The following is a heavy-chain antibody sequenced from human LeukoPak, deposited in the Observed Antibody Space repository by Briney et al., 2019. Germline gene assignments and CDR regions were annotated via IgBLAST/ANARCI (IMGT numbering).Heavy chain of an antibody. J-gene: IGHJ5*02. D-gene: IGHD3-10*01. CDR3: ARGHDYYYSGRQSWFDP. Sequence: SETLSLTYTVSGGSISDYYWTWIRQPPEKGLEWIGYIHSIGGTNYNPSLKSRVTISVDTSKNQFSLKLSSVTAADTAFYYCARGHDYYYSGRQSWFDPWGQGTLVTVPS. V-gene: IGHV4-59*01. CDR2: IHSIGGT. CDR1: GGSISDYY.